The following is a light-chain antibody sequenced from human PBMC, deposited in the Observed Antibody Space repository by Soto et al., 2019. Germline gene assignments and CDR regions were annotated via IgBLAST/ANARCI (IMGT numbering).Light chain of an antibody. Sequence: VTTQSPTTLTVYPGERATLSCRASQSVSSNLAWYQQKPGQAPRLLIYGASTRATGIPARFSGSGSGTDFTLTISCLQSEDFATYYCQQYNNWPPFTFGQGTRLEIK. CDR1: QSVSSN. V-gene: IGKV3-15*01. J-gene: IGKJ5*01. CDR2: GAS. CDR3: QQYNNWPPFT.